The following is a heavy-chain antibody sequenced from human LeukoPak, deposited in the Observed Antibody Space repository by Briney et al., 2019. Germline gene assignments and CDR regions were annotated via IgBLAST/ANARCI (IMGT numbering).Heavy chain of an antibody. CDR1: GFTFSSYW. V-gene: IGHV3-74*01. CDR3: AKGSYYYDSSAFDY. J-gene: IGHJ4*02. D-gene: IGHD3-22*01. CDR2: INSDGSST. Sequence: PGGSLRLSCAASGFTFSSYWMHWVRQAPGKGLVWVSRINSDGSSTSYADSVKGRFTISRDNAKNTLYLQMNGLRADDTAVYYCAKGSYYYDSSAFDYWGQGTQVTVSS.